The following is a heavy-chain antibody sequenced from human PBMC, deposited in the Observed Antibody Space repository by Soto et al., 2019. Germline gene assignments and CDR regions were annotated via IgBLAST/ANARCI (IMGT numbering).Heavy chain of an antibody. CDR1: GFTISECS. Sequence: GGSLRLSCEASGFTISECSMNWVRQAPGKGLEWLAYITIRTGNVLYADSVRGRFTISADNAENSVILQMNSLRAEDTAVYYCAREDYYYDSSPKYVMDVSGQGTTVTVSS. J-gene: IGHJ6*02. V-gene: IGHV3-48*01. CDR2: ITIRTGNV. CDR3: AREDYYYDSSPKYVMDV. D-gene: IGHD3-22*01.